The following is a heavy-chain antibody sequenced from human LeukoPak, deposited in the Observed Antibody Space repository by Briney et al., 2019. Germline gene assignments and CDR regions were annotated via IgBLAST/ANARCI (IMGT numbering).Heavy chain of an antibody. CDR2: IYYSGST. J-gene: IGHJ3*02. V-gene: IGHV4-59*08. Sequence: PSETLSLTCTVSGGSISSYYWSWIRQPPGKGLEWIGYIYYSGSTNYNPSLKSRVTISVDTSKNQFSLKLSSVTAADTAVYYCARREEFSRGYSYGLDAFDIWGQGTMVTVSS. CDR3: ARREEFSRGYSYGLDAFDI. D-gene: IGHD5-18*01. CDR1: GGSISSYY.